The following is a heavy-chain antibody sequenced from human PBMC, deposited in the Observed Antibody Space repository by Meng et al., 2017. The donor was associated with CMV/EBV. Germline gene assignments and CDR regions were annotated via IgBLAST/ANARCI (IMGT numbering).Heavy chain of an antibody. D-gene: IGHD3-3*01. V-gene: IGHV3-23*01. CDR3: AKGGDFWSGSNFDY. CDR2: ISGSGGST. CDR1: GFTLSSYG. Sequence: GESLKISCAASGFTLSSYGMSWVRQAPGKGLEWVSAISGSGGSTYYADSVKGRFTISRDNSKNTLYLQMNSLRAEDTAVYYCAKGGDFWSGSNFDYWGQGTLVTVSS. J-gene: IGHJ4*02.